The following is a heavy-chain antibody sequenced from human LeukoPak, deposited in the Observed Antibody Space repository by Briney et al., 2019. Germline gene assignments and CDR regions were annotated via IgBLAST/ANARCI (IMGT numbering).Heavy chain of an antibody. J-gene: IGHJ6*03. CDR2: INPNSGGT. D-gene: IGHD3-10*01. V-gene: IGHV1-2*02. CDR3: ARDQGQGPRYYFRYIDV. Sequence: ASVKVSCKASGYTFTGYYMHWVRQAPRQGLEWMGWINPNSGGTNYAQKFQGRVTMTRDTSISTAYMELSRLRSDDTAVYYCARDQGQGPRYYFRYIDVWGKGTTVTVSS. CDR1: GYTFTGYY.